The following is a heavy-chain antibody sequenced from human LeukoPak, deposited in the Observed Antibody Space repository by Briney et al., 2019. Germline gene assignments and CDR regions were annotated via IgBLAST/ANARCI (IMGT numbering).Heavy chain of an antibody. CDR2: ITTSDGNT. J-gene: IGHJ4*02. V-gene: IGHV3-23*01. Sequence: GGSLRLSCAASGLTFNNAWMNWVRQAPGKGLEWVSTITTSDGNTYYADSVKGRFTVSRDNSKNTLFLQMNSLRAEDTAVYYCAKDGGLWVSAHWGDSWGRGTLVTVSS. CDR1: GLTFNNAW. D-gene: IGHD7-27*01. CDR3: AKDGGLWVSAHWGDS.